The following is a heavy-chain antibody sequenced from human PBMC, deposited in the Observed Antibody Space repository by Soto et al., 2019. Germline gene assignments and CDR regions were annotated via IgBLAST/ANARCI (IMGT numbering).Heavy chain of an antibody. CDR1: GYTFTSYG. Sequence: GASVKVSCKASGYTFTSYGISWVRQAPGQGLEWMGWISAYNGNTNYAQKLQGRVTMTTDTSTSTAYMELRSLRSDDTAVYYCAREPEPLYYYGSGSLGAANAFDIWGQGTMVTVSS. D-gene: IGHD3-10*01. V-gene: IGHV1-18*01. J-gene: IGHJ3*02. CDR3: AREPEPLYYYGSGSLGAANAFDI. CDR2: ISAYNGNT.